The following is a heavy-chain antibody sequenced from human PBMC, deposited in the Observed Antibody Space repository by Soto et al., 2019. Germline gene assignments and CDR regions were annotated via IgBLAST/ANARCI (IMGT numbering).Heavy chain of an antibody. CDR1: GFTFSSYA. CDR2: ISYDGSNK. D-gene: IGHD6-19*01. Sequence: GGSLRLSCAASGFTFSSYAMHWVRQAPGKGLEWVAVISYDGSNKYYADSVKGRFTISRDNSKNTLYLQMNSLRAEDTAVYYCARDLKALAVAGSFDYWGQGTLVTVSS. V-gene: IGHV3-30-3*01. CDR3: ARDLKALAVAGSFDY. J-gene: IGHJ4*02.